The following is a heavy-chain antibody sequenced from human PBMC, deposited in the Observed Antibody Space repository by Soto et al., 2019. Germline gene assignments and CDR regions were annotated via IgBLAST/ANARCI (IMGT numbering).Heavy chain of an antibody. D-gene: IGHD5-18*01. V-gene: IGHV4-31*03. Sequence: SETLSLTCTVSGGSISSGGYYWSWIRQRPGKGLEWIGYIYYSGSTYYNPSLKSRVTIPADTPKNLFSLKLSSVTAADTAVYPGASHNTSMFSLDYWGQETLVTVSS. CDR3: ASHNTSMFSLDY. J-gene: IGHJ4*02. CDR1: GGSISSGGYY. CDR2: IYYSGST.